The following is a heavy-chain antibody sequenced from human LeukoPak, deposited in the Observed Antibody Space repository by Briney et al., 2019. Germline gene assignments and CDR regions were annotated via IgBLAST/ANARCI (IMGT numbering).Heavy chain of an antibody. CDR1: GFMFSSNW. V-gene: IGHV3-7*03. CDR2: IKEDGTET. D-gene: IGHD3-16*01. Sequence: GGSLRLSCAASGFMFSSNWMSWVRLAPGKGLEWVANIKEDGTETYYVDSVKGRFTISRDNAKNSLYLQMSNLRAEDTAVYFCARGGGLDVWGQGATVTVSS. CDR3: ARGGGLDV. J-gene: IGHJ6*02.